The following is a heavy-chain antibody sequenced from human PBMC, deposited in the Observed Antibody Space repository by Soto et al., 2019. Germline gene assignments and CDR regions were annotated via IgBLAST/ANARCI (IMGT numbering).Heavy chain of an antibody. CDR1: GGSFSGYY. Sequence: PSETLSLTCAVYGGSFSGYYWSWIRQPPGKGLEWIGEINHSGSTNYNPSLKSRVTTSVDTSKNQFSLKLSSVTAADTAVYYCARGWGRIFDYWGQGTLVTVSS. CDR2: INHSGST. V-gene: IGHV4-34*01. J-gene: IGHJ4*02. CDR3: ARGWGRIFDY. D-gene: IGHD7-27*01.